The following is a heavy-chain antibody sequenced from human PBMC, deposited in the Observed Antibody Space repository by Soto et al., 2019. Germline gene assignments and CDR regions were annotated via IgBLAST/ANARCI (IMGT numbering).Heavy chain of an antibody. Sequence: EVQLVESGGGLVQPGRSLRLSCAASGFTFSSYSMNWVRQAPGKGLEWVSSISSSSSYIYYADSVKGRFTISRDNAKNSLYLQMNSLRAEDTAVYYCAREVKWGYYYGMDVWGQGTTVTVSS. J-gene: IGHJ6*02. V-gene: IGHV3-21*01. CDR1: GFTFSSYS. D-gene: IGHD2-21*01. CDR2: ISSSSSYI. CDR3: AREVKWGYYYGMDV.